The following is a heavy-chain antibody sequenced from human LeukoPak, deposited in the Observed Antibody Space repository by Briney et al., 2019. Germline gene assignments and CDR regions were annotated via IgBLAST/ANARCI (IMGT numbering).Heavy chain of an antibody. Sequence: GGSLRLSCAASGFTFSSYAMSWVRQAPGKGLEWVSEISGSGGSTYYADSVKGRFTISRDNSKNTLYLQMNSLRAEDTAVYYCARDPGGGGYSYGYSDYWGQGTLVTVSS. CDR1: GFTFSSYA. J-gene: IGHJ4*02. D-gene: IGHD5-18*01. V-gene: IGHV3-23*01. CDR3: ARDPGGGGYSYGYSDY. CDR2: ISGSGGST.